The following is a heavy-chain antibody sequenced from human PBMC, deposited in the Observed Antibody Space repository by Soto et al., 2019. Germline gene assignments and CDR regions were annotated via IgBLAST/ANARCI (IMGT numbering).Heavy chain of an antibody. CDR2: ISYDGSNK. D-gene: IGHD1-1*01. J-gene: IGHJ6*02. CDR1: GFTFSSYA. CDR3: ARDRLRYNWNDFPYYYYGMDV. V-gene: IGHV3-30-3*01. Sequence: GGSLRLSCAASGFTFSSYAMHWVRQAPGKGLAWVAVISYDGSNKYYADSVKGRFTISRDNSKNTLYLQMNSLRTEDTAVYYCARDRLRYNWNDFPYYYYGMDVWGQGTTVTVSS.